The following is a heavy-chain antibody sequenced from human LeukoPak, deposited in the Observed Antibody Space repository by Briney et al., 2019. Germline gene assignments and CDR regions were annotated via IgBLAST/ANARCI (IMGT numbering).Heavy chain of an antibody. Sequence: GGSLRLSCAASGFTFSSYAMSWVRQAPGKGLEWVSAISGSGGSTYYADSVKGRFTISRDNSKNTLYLQMNSLRAEDTAVYYCAKELRGIAARPAPVGWFDPWGQGALVTVSS. CDR3: AKELRGIAARPAPVGWFDP. CDR1: GFTFSSYA. J-gene: IGHJ5*02. CDR2: ISGSGGST. V-gene: IGHV3-23*01. D-gene: IGHD6-6*01.